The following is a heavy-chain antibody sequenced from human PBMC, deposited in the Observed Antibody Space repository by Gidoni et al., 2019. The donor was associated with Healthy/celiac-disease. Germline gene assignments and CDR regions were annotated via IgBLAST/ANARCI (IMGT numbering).Heavy chain of an antibody. D-gene: IGHD6-13*01. V-gene: IGHV3-33*06. J-gene: IGHJ4*02. CDR3: AKGGIAAAGPLDY. CDR1: GFTFSSYG. Sequence: QVQLVESGGGVVQPGRSLRLSCAASGFTFSSYGMHWVRQAPGKGLEWVAVIWYDGSNKYYADSVKGRFTISRDNSKNTLYLQMNSLRAEDTAVYYCAKGGIAAAGPLDYWGQGTLVTVSS. CDR2: IWYDGSNK.